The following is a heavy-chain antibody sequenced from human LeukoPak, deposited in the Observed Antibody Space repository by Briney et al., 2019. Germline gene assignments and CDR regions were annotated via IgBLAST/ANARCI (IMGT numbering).Heavy chain of an antibody. CDR2: ISGSGANT. CDR1: GFTFSSYA. CDR3: AKVGRGFGRKEDFDY. D-gene: IGHD2-15*01. V-gene: IGHV3-23*01. Sequence: GGSLRLSCAASGFTFSSYAMGWVRQAPGKGLEWVSVISGSGANTYYADSVKGRFTISRDNSKNTLYLQMNSLRAEDTAVYSCAKVGRGFGRKEDFDYWGQGTLVTVSS. J-gene: IGHJ4*02.